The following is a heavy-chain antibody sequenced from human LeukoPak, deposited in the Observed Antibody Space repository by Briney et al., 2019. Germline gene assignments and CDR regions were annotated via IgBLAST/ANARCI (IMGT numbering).Heavy chain of an antibody. V-gene: IGHV1-69*13. J-gene: IGHJ4*02. Sequence: ASVEVSCKASGYTFTSYGISWVRQAPGQGLEWMGGIIPIFGTANYAQKFQGRVTITADESTSTAYMELSSLRSEDTAVYYCASDYGDYLDYWGQGTLVTVSS. CDR1: GYTFTSYG. CDR2: IIPIFGTA. D-gene: IGHD4-17*01. CDR3: ASDYGDYLDY.